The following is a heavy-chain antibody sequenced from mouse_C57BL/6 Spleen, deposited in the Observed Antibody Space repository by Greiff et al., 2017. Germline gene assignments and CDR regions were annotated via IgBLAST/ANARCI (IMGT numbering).Heavy chain of an antibody. Sequence: EVKVEESGGGLVKPGGSLKLSCAASGFTFSDYGMHWVRQAPEKGLEWVAYISSGSSTIYYADTVKGRFTISRDNAKNTLFLQMTSLRSEDTAMYYCARSTGVDYWGQGTTLTVSS. D-gene: IGHD4-1*02. J-gene: IGHJ2*01. CDR1: GFTFSDYG. CDR3: ARSTGVDY. V-gene: IGHV5-17*01. CDR2: ISSGSSTI.